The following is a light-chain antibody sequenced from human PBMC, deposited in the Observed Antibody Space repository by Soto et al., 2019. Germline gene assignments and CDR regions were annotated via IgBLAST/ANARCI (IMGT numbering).Light chain of an antibody. CDR3: QQHYSTPLT. Sequence: DIVMTQSPDSLAVSLGERATINCKSSQSVLYSSNNKNYLAWYQHKPGQPPKLLIYWASTRESGVPVRFSGSGSGTDFTLTICSLQAEDVAVYYCQQHYSTPLTFGGGTRLEIK. J-gene: IGKJ5*01. CDR1: QSVLYSSNNKNY. V-gene: IGKV4-1*01. CDR2: WAS.